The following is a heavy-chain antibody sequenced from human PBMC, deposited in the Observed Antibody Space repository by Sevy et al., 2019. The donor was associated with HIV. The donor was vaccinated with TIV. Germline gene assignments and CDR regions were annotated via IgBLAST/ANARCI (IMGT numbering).Heavy chain of an antibody. J-gene: IGHJ3*02. CDR3: AKEGRDIVVVPAANGRAFDI. D-gene: IGHD2-2*01. CDR2: ISGSGGST. Sequence: GGSLRLCCAASGFTFSSYAMSWVRQAPGKGLEWVSAISGSGGSTYYADSVKGRFTISRDNYKNTLYLQMDSLRAEDTAVYYCAKEGRDIVVVPAANGRAFDIWGQGTIFTVSS. CDR1: GFTFSSYA. V-gene: IGHV3-23*01.